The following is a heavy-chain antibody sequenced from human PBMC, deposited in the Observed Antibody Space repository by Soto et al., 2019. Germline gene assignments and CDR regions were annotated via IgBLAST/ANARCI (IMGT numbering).Heavy chain of an antibody. CDR1: GCTFSSYA. Sequence: GGSLRLSCAASGCTFSSYAVSWVRQAPGKGLEWVSAISGSGGSTYYADSVKGRFTISRDNSKNTLYLQMNSLRAEDTAVYYCAKDQSRYPFDYWGQGTLVTVSS. CDR2: ISGSGGST. J-gene: IGHJ4*02. V-gene: IGHV3-23*01. CDR3: AKDQSRYPFDY. D-gene: IGHD6-13*01.